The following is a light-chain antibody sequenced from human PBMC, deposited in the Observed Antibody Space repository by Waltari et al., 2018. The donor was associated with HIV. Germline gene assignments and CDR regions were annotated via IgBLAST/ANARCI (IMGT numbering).Light chain of an antibody. CDR1: PSVRNNY. J-gene: IGKJ2*03. CDR2: DGS. V-gene: IGKV3D-20*01. Sequence: EIVLTQSPATLSLSPGERATLSCGASPSVRNNYLAWYQQKPGLPPRLLIYDGSSRAAGIPDRFSGSGSGTDFTLTISRLETEDYAVYYCHQYGSSISYSFGQGTKLEIK. CDR3: HQYGSSISYS.